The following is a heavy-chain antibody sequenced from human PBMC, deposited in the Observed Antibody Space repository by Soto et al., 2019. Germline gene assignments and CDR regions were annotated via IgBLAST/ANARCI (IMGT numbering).Heavy chain of an antibody. CDR3: ARVRRYCSGGSCYYLDY. D-gene: IGHD2-15*01. Sequence: SETLSLTCAVYGGSFSGYYWSWIRQPPGKGLEWIGEINHSGSTNYNPSLKSRVTISVDTSKNQFSLKLSSVTAADTAVYYCARVRRYCSGGSCYYLDYWGQGTLVTVSS. V-gene: IGHV4-34*01. J-gene: IGHJ4*02. CDR1: GGSFSGYY. CDR2: INHSGST.